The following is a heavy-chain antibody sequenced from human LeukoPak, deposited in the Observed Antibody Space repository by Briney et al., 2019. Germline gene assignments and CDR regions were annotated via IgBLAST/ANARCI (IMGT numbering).Heavy chain of an antibody. CDR1: GFIFSSYS. CDR3: ARQGYGDYGFFDY. V-gene: IGHV3-48*04. Sequence: GGSLRLSCAASGFIFSSYSMNWVRQAPGKGLEWVSYISSSSSTIYYADSVRGRFTISRDNAKNSLYLQMNSLRAEDTAVYYCARQGYGDYGFFDYWGQGTLVTVSS. D-gene: IGHD4-17*01. CDR2: ISSSSSTI. J-gene: IGHJ4*02.